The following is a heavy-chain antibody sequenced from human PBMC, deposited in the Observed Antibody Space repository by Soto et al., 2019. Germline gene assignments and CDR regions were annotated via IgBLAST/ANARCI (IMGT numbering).Heavy chain of an antibody. J-gene: IGHJ3*02. CDR3: AKDRLSSGYYYVGPDAFDI. CDR1: GFTFGSHA. CDR2: ISGSGGTT. Sequence: GGSLRLSCTVSGFTFGSHAMSWVRQAPGKGLECVSGISGSGGTTFYADSVKGRFTISRDNSKKTLYLQMNSLRAEDTAVYYCAKDRLSSGYYYVGPDAFDIWGQGTMVTVSS. V-gene: IGHV3-23*01. D-gene: IGHD3-22*01.